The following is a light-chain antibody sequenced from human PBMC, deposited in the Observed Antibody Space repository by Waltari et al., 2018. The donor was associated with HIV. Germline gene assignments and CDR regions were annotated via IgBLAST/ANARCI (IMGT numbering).Light chain of an antibody. Sequence: QSALTQTASVSGAPGQSITISCTTNSSDVGSYNLVSWYQQSPGKAPKFLIYAVTKRPSGVSNRFSGSKSGNTASLIISTLQADDEADYYCCSYAGASMVFGGGTKLTVL. J-gene: IGLJ3*02. CDR2: AVT. CDR1: SSDVGSYNL. V-gene: IGLV2-23*02. CDR3: CSYAGASMV.